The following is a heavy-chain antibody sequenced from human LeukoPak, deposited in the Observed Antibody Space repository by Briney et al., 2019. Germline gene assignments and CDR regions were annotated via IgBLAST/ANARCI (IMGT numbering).Heavy chain of an antibody. CDR3: ARHALTVTTTNWFDP. CDR1: GSSFTSYW. CDR2: IYPGDSDT. Sequence: GESLKISCKGSGSSFTSYWIGWVRQMPGKGLEWMGIIYPGDSDTRYSPSFQGQVTISADKSISTAYLQWSSLKASDTAMYYCARHALTVTTTNWFDPWGQGTLVTVSS. V-gene: IGHV5-51*01. D-gene: IGHD4-17*01. J-gene: IGHJ5*02.